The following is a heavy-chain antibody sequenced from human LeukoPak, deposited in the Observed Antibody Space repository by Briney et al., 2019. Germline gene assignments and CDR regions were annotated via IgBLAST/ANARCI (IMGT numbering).Heavy chain of an antibody. CDR1: GFTFSKYW. V-gene: IGHV3-74*01. CDR3: ARIGSSPPLN. Sequence: GGSLRLPCAASGFTFSKYWMHWVRQAPGKGLVWISRINTDGSSTDYADSVKGRLTISRDNAKNTVYLQMNSLRAEDTAVYYCARIGSSPPLNWGQGTLVTVSS. J-gene: IGHJ4*02. CDR2: INTDGSST. D-gene: IGHD6-6*01.